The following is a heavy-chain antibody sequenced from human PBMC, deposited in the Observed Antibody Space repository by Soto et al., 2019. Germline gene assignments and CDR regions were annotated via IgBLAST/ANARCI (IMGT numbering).Heavy chain of an antibody. V-gene: IGHV1-18*01. J-gene: IGHJ4*02. Sequence: ASVKVSCKASGYTFTSYDINWVRQAPGQGHERMGWISAYNGNTNYAQKLQGRVTITADKSSSTAYMELSSLRSEDTAVYYCAGSITMVRGGYYFDYWGQGTLVTVSS. CDR3: AGSITMVRGGYYFDY. CDR2: ISAYNGNT. CDR1: GYTFTSYD. D-gene: IGHD3-10*01.